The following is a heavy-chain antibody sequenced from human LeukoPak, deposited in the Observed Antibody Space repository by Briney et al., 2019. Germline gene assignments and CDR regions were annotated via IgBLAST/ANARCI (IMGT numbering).Heavy chain of an antibody. V-gene: IGHV4-4*09. CDR2: IHTSGGT. J-gene: IGHJ6*03. CDR3: ARGASTVVTPNYYYYYCMDV. CDR1: GGSISSSH. D-gene: IGHD4-23*01. Sequence: SETLSLTCTVSGGSISSSHWSWIRQPPGKGLEWIGNIHTSGGTNYSPSLKSRVTISADTSRNQFSLKLSSVTAADTAVYYCARGASTVVTPNYYYYYCMDVWGKGTTVTVSS.